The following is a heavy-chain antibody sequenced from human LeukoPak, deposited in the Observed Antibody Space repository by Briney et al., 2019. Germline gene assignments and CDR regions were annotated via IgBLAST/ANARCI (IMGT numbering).Heavy chain of an antibody. CDR2: ISYDGSNK. CDR1: GFTFSSYA. Sequence: PGGSLRLSCAASGFTFSSYAMHGVRQAPGKGLEWVAVISYDGSNKYYADSVKGRFTISRDNSKNTLYLQMNSLRAEDTAVYYCARGGSYFDYWGQGTLVTVSS. J-gene: IGHJ4*02. V-gene: IGHV3-30-3*01. CDR3: ARGGSYFDY.